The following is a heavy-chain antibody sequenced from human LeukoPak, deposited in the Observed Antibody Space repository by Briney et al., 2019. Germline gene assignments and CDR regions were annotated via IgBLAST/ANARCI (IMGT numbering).Heavy chain of an antibody. J-gene: IGHJ4*02. V-gene: IGHV3-21*01. CDR1: GFTFSNAW. Sequence: PGGSLRLSCAASGFTFSNAWMSWVRQAPGKGLEWVSSISSSSSYIYYADSVKGRFTISRDNAKNSLYLQMNSLRAEDTAVYYCAREISGWLDYWGQGTLVTVSS. CDR2: ISSSSSYI. CDR3: AREISGWLDY. D-gene: IGHD6-19*01.